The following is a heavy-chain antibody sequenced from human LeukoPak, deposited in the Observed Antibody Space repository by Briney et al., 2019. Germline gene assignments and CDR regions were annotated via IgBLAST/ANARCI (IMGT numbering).Heavy chain of an antibody. Sequence: SETLSLTCAVYGGSFSGYYWSWIRQPPGKGLEWIGEINHSGSTYYNPSLKSRVTISVDRSKNQFSLKLSSVTAADTAVYYCARLYYDFPLYYFDYWGQGTLATVSS. V-gene: IGHV4-34*01. D-gene: IGHD3-3*01. CDR2: INHSGST. CDR3: ARLYYDFPLYYFDY. J-gene: IGHJ4*02. CDR1: GGSFSGYY.